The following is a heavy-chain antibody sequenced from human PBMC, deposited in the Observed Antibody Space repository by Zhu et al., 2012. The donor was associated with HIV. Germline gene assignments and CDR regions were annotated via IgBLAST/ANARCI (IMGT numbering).Heavy chain of an antibody. Sequence: QVQLQESGPGLVKPSGTLSVTCGVSGASVSSSNWWSWVRQTPGKGLEWIGERYQSGDSYYNPSLKSRVIISIDKSKNQFSLKVNSVTAADTGIYFCARSRVTAPWYYFDYWGRESWSPSP. CDR3: ARSRVTAPWYYFDY. D-gene: IGHD2-21*02. J-gene: IGHJ4*02. CDR1: GASVSSSNW. CDR2: RYQSGDS. V-gene: IGHV4-4*02.